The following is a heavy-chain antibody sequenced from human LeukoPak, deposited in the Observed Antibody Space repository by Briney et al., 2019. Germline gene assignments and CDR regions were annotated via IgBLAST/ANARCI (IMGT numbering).Heavy chain of an antibody. CDR3: ARHWYGSESYPFDN. CDR1: GGSISSYY. V-gene: IGHV4-59*08. D-gene: IGHD3-10*01. Sequence: SETLSLTCTVSGGSISSYYWSWIRQPPGKGLEWIGYMYYSGTTNYSPSLKSRVTMSVDTSKNQFSLKLSSVTAADTAVYYCARHWYGSESYPFDNWGQGTLVTVSS. J-gene: IGHJ4*02. CDR2: MYYSGTT.